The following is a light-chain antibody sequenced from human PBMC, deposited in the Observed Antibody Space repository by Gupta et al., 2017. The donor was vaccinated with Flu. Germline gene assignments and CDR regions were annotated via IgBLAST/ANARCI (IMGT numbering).Light chain of an antibody. CDR3: QSYDSSLSGCV. CDR2: ANN. Sequence: QSVLTQPPSGSGAPGQRVTISCTGSSSNIGAGYDVHWYQQLPGTAPKLLIYANNNRPSGVPDRFSGSRSGTSASLAITGLQAEDEADYYCQSYDSSLSGCVFGGGTKLTVL. V-gene: IGLV1-40*01. J-gene: IGLJ3*02. CDR1: SSNIGAGYD.